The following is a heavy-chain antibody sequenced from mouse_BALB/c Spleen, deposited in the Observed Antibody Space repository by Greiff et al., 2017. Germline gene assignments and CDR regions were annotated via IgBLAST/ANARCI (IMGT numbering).Heavy chain of an antibody. Sequence: VQLQQPGAELVKPGASVKLSCKASGYTFTSYWMHWVKQRPGQGLEWIGEINPSNGRTNYNEKFKSKATLTVDKSSSTAYMQLSSLTSEDSAVYYCARARDDFDYWGQGTTLTVSS. CDR3: ARARDDFDY. J-gene: IGHJ2*01. D-gene: IGHD3-3*01. CDR2: INPSNGRT. CDR1: GYTFTSYW. V-gene: IGHV1S81*02.